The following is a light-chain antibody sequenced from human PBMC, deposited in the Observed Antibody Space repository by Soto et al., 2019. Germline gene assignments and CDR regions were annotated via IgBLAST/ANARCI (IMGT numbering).Light chain of an antibody. CDR2: DAS. CDR3: QQRSNWPIT. V-gene: IGKV3-11*01. J-gene: IGKJ5*01. Sequence: EIVLPQSPATLSLSPGESVTLSCRTSQSVSTYFAWYQQKPGRAPRLLIYDASNRATGIPARFIGSGSGTDFTLTISSLEPEDFAVYYCQQRSNWPITFGQGTRLEIK. CDR1: QSVSTY.